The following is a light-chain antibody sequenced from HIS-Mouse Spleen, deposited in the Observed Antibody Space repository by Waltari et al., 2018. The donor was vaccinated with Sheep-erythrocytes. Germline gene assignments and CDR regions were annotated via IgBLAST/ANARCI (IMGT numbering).Light chain of an antibody. Sequence: QSALTQPRSVSGSPGQSVTISCTGTSSDVGGYNYVSWYQQHPGKAPKLLIDDVSKRPSGVPDRCSGSKSGTPASLTISGLQAEDEADYYCCSYAGSYNHVFATGTKVTVL. CDR1: SSDVGGYNY. CDR2: DVS. J-gene: IGLJ1*01. CDR3: CSYAGSYNHV. V-gene: IGLV2-11*01.